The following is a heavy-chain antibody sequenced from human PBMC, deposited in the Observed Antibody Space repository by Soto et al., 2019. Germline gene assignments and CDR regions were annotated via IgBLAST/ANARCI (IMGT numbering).Heavy chain of an antibody. V-gene: IGHV1-18*04. Sequence: QVQLVQSGAEVKKPGASEKVSCKASGYTFNSYGITWVRQAPGQGLEWMGWISTYNGKTNYAQKVQGRVTMTTDTSTSTAYMELRSLTSHDTAVYYCARGALSTATPSCFAPWGQGTLLTVSS. CDR1: GYTFNSYG. CDR3: ARGALSTATPSCFAP. D-gene: IGHD1-1*01. CDR2: ISTYNGKT. J-gene: IGHJ5*02.